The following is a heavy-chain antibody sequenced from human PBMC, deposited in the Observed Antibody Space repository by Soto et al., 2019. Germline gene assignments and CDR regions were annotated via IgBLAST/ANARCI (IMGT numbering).Heavy chain of an antibody. J-gene: IGHJ6*02. D-gene: IGHD5-18*01. CDR3: ARDRIQKRFGKYSFNGMDV. CDR1: GGTFSDFA. CDR2: IVPRFGSP. V-gene: IGHV1-69*06. Sequence: QVQLVQSGAEMRTPGSSLRVSCKASGGTFSDFAFSWVRQAHGQGLEWMGGIVPRFGSPNYAQKFGGRVTISADTSTSTVYMEVSSLRFDDMAVYFCARDRIQKRFGKYSFNGMDVWGQGNTITVSS.